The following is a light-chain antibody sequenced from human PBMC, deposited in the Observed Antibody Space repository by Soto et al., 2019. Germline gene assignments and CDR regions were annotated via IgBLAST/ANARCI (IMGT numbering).Light chain of an antibody. CDR2: GAS. Sequence: EIVLTQSPGTLSLSPGDRATISCRASQSVGRDYLAWFQHKAGQAPRLLVHGASNRATGIPDRFSGSGSGTDFTLTITRLEPEDFAVYYCHQYATDPLTFGGGTKVEI. CDR1: QSVGRDY. V-gene: IGKV3-20*01. CDR3: HQYATDPLT. J-gene: IGKJ4*01.